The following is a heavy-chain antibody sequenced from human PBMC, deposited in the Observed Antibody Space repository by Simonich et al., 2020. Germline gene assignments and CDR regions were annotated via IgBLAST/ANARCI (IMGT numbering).Heavy chain of an antibody. D-gene: IGHD1-1*01. CDR2: INHSGDT. CDR3: ARGKGWKNAFDI. Sequence: QVQLQQWGAGLLKPSETLSLTGAVYGGSFSGYYWRWIRQPPGKGLEGNGEINHSGDTNSNPSLKSRVTISVDTAKNQFSLKLSSVTAADTAMCYCARGKGWKNAFDIWGQGTMVTVSS. J-gene: IGHJ3*02. CDR1: GGSFSGYY. V-gene: IGHV4-34*01.